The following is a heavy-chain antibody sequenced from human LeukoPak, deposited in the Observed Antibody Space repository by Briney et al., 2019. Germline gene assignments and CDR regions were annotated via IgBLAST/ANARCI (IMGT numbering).Heavy chain of an antibody. CDR3: ARDGASHPSIYYFDY. CDR1: GFTFSSYE. V-gene: IGHV3-48*03. J-gene: IGHJ4*02. Sequence: GGSLGLSCAASGFTFSSYEMNWVRQAPGKGLKGVSYISGGGGGIFYADSVKGRFTISRDNAKNSLHLQMNSLRAEDTAVYYCARDGASHPSIYYFDYWGQGTLVTVSS. CDR2: ISGGGGGI. D-gene: IGHD4-17*01.